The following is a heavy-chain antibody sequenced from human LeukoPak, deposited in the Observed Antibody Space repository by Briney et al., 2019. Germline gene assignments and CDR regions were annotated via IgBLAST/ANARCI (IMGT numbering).Heavy chain of an antibody. V-gene: IGHV3-66*01. J-gene: IGHJ5*02. Sequence: GGSLRLSCAASGFTVSSNYMSWVRQAPGKGLGWVSVIYSGGSTYYADSVKGRFTISRDNSKNTLYLQMNSLRAEDTAVYYCARGSSNVAARNNWFDPWGQGTLVTVSS. CDR2: IYSGGST. D-gene: IGHD6-6*01. CDR1: GFTVSSNY. CDR3: ARGSSNVAARNNWFDP.